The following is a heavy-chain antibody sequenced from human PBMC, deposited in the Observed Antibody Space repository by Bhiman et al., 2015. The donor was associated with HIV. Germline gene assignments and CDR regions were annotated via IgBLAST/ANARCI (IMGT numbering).Heavy chain of an antibody. CDR1: GFTFSSYT. CDR3: ARDFYGDYSYDY. Sequence: EVQLVESGGGLVQPGGSLRLSCAASGFTFSSYTMNWVRQAPGKGLEWVSYISSGSSTIYYADSVKGRFTISRDNAKNSLFLQMNSLRAEDTAVYYCARDFYGDYSYDYWGQGTLVTVSS. CDR2: ISSGSSTI. D-gene: IGHD4-17*01. J-gene: IGHJ4*02. V-gene: IGHV3-48*01.